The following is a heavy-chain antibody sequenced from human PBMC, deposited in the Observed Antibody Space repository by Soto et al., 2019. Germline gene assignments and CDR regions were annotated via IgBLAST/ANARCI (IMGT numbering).Heavy chain of an antibody. J-gene: IGHJ4*02. V-gene: IGHV3-30*02. CDR2: MSYDGSDT. CDR3: TIVRVADSALDH. CDR1: GLIFSNNG. Sequence: GGSLRLSCVGSGLIFSNNGVHWVRQTPGKGLEWVAFMSYDGSDTFYADSVKGRFTISRDNSKNTLFLHMSNLRAEDTAMYYCTIVRVADSALDHWGQGTLVTVSS. D-gene: IGHD3-10*02.